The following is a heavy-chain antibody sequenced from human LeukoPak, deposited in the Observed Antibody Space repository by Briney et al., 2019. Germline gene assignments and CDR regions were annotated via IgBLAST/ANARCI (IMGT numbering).Heavy chain of an antibody. CDR3: GRVRWSSKSCFPDY. D-gene: IGHD2-15*01. CDR1: GFTFSTYW. J-gene: IGHJ4*01. CDR2: IKQGGSDK. V-gene: IGHV3-7*04. Sequence: GGSLRLSCAASGFTFSTYWMSWVRQAPGRGLEWVANIKQGGSDKYYVDSVKGRFTISRDNAKNSLILQMNSLRAEDTAVYYCGRVRWSSKSCFPDYWGHGTLVTVSS.